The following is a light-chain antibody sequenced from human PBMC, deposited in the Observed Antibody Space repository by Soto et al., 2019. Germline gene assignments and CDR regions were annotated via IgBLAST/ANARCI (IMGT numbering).Light chain of an antibody. Sequence: DIQMTQSPSSLSASIGDRVTITCRASQSIGTSLNWYQQKRGQAPKLLIYAICNLQGGFPSRFSGSGSGTDFALTITTPQPGDFAVYYCQQSYSTYPTFGQGTAVE. CDR1: QSIGTS. J-gene: IGKJ2*01. CDR3: QQSYSTYPT. CDR2: AIC. V-gene: IGKV1-39*01.